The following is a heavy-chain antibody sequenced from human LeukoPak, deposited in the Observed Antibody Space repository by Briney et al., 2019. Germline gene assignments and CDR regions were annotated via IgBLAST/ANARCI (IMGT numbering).Heavy chain of an antibody. V-gene: IGHV3-7*03. J-gene: IGHJ4*02. Sequence: GGSLRLSCVASVFTFSSSWMSCVRRAPGKRLKWVANIKQDGTEEYYVDSVRGRFSISKDNAKNSLYLQMNSLRAEDTAVYYCARDPCHGALDYWGQGALVTVSS. CDR1: VFTFSSSW. CDR3: ARDPCHGALDY. D-gene: IGHD2-2*01. CDR2: IKQDGTEE.